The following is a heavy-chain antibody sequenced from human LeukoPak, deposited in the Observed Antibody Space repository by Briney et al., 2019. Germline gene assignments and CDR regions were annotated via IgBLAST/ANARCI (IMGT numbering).Heavy chain of an antibody. J-gene: IGHJ4*02. CDR2: IIPFFATT. CDR3: ARRGAGDPRNHFDY. CDR1: GGTFTNYA. V-gene: IGHV1-69*13. D-gene: IGHD7-27*01. Sequence: SSVKVSCKAPGGTFTNYAISWVRQAPGQGLEWMGGIIPFFATTNYAQKFQGRVTITADESTSTAHMELSSLIFEDTAVYYCARRGAGDPRNHFDYWGQGTLVTVSS.